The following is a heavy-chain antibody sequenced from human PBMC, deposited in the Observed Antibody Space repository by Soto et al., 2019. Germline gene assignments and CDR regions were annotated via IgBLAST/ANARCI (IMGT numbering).Heavy chain of an antibody. CDR2: ISWDGDST. CDR1: GFTFDDYA. Sequence: EVQLVESGGVVVQPGGSLRLSCAASGFTFDDYAMHWVRQAPGKGLEWVSLISWDGDSTYYADSVKGRFTISRDNSKNSLNLQMNSLRAEDSALYYCAKALGSYYHYGMDVWGQGTTVTVSS. J-gene: IGHJ6*02. V-gene: IGHV3-43D*04. D-gene: IGHD7-27*01. CDR3: AKALGSYYHYGMDV.